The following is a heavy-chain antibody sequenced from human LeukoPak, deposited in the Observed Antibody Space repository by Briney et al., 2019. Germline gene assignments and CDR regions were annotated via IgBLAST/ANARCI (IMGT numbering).Heavy chain of an antibody. V-gene: IGHV3-30-3*01. CDR1: GFSFSSYA. CDR2: ISHDGNNK. Sequence: PGRSLRLSCAVSGFSFSSYALHWVRQAPGKGLQWVAVISHDGNNKHYADSVKGRFTISRDNSKNALNLQTDSLRAEDTAVYYCARGWLRGVILVGYFDCWGQGTLVTVSS. CDR3: ARGWLRGVILVGYFDC. D-gene: IGHD3-10*01. J-gene: IGHJ4*02.